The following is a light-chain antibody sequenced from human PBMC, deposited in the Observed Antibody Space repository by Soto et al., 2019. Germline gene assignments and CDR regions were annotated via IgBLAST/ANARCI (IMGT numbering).Light chain of an antibody. CDR2: QVT. V-gene: IGLV2-14*01. J-gene: IGLJ1*01. CDR3: NSYSSTSFYV. Sequence: QSALAQPASMSGSPGQSITISCTGSGSDIATFNYVSWYQQYPGKPPKLLIYQVTSRASGVSHRFSGSKSGNTAALTISGLQPEDEAEYYCNSYSSTSFYVFGTGTQLTVL. CDR1: GSDIATFNY.